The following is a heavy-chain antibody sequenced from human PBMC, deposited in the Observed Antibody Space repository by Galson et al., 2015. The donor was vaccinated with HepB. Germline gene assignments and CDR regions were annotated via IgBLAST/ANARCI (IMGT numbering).Heavy chain of an antibody. J-gene: IGHJ4*02. CDR2: ITNSGGST. Sequence: SLRLSCAASGFTFNTYAMHWVRQAPGKGLEFVSAITNSGGSTFYADSVKGRFTISRDNSKNTLYLQMSSLRAEDTALYYCVKARLGYSGYDSDYWGQGTLVTVSS. CDR3: VKARLGYSGYDSDY. D-gene: IGHD5-12*01. V-gene: IGHV3-64D*06. CDR1: GFTFNTYA.